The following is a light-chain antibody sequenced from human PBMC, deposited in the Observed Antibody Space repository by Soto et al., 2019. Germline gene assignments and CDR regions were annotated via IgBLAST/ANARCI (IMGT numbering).Light chain of an antibody. J-gene: IGKJ5*01. V-gene: IGKV3D-20*02. Sequence: SVLTQSPCTLSFAPSDVATXRWRASQSVSSSQLAWYQQKPGQAPRLLIYGASSRATGIPARFSGSGSGTDFTLTISSLEPEDFAVYYCQQRSNWPPITFGQGTRLEIK. CDR3: QQRSNWPPIT. CDR1: QSVSSSQ. CDR2: GAS.